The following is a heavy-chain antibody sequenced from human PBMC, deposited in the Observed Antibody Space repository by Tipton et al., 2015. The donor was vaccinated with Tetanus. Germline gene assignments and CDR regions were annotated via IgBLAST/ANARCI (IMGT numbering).Heavy chain of an antibody. CDR2: IYPGDSSV. CDR1: GYNFATFW. V-gene: IGHV5-51*01. Sequence: VQLVQSGADVKKPGESLTISCKASGYNFATFWIGWVRQKPGKGLEWMGIIYPGDSSVRYSPTFEGQVTFSADRSTTTAYLQWDRLKVSDTAMYFCARHGWGTSYSWFDPWGQGTLVTVSS. J-gene: IGHJ5*02. CDR3: ARHGWGTSYSWFDP. D-gene: IGHD3-10*01.